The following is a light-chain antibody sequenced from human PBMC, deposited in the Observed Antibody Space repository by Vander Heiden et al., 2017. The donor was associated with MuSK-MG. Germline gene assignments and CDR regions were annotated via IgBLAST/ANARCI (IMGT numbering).Light chain of an antibody. V-gene: IGKV3-15*01. CDR2: GAS. CDR1: QSVSSN. Sequence: EIVMTQSPATLSVSPGERATLSCRASQSVSSNLAWYQQNPGQAPRLLIYGASTRAIGMPARFSGSGSGTEFTLTISSLQSEDFAVYYCQQDNNWPKTFGQGTKVEIK. J-gene: IGKJ1*01. CDR3: QQDNNWPKT.